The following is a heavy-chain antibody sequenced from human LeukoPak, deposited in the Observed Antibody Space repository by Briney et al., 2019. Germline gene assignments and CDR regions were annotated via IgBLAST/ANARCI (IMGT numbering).Heavy chain of an antibody. CDR3: AKGGSGNFPFDY. J-gene: IGHJ4*02. D-gene: IGHD1-26*01. CDR1: RFTFSSSA. CDR2: TTYSGGST. V-gene: IGHV3-23*01. Sequence: PGGSLRLSCAASRFTFSSSAMSWVRQAPGKGLEWVSGTTYSGGSTYYADSVKGRFTISRDNSKNTLYLQMNSLRAEDTAAYYCAKGGSGNFPFDYWGQGTLVTVSS.